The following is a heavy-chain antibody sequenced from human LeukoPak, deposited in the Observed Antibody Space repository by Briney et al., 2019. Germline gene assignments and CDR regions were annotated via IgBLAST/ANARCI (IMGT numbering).Heavy chain of an antibody. CDR3: TKGLGDGHYGVDP. Sequence: GGSLRLSCAASGFSFSDHYMDWVRQAPGKRLEWVGRVRNKDNGYTTEYAASVEGRFTISRDDSKNSLFLQMNSLKTEDTAVYYCTKGLGDGHYGVDPWGQGSLVTVSS. V-gene: IGHV3-72*01. CDR2: VRNKDNGYTT. D-gene: IGHD4-17*01. CDR1: GFSFSDHY. J-gene: IGHJ5*02.